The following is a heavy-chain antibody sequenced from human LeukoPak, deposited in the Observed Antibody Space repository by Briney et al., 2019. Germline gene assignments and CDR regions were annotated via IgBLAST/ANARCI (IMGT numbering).Heavy chain of an antibody. CDR2: ISSSSSYI. D-gene: IGHD5-12*01. V-gene: IGHV3-21*01. CDR3: ARGGVATIISQYNWFDP. CDR1: GFTFSSYS. J-gene: IGHJ5*02. Sequence: GSLRLSCAASGFTFSSYSMNWVRQAPGKGLEWVSSISSSSSYIYYADSVKGRFTISRDDAKNSLYLQMNSLRAEDTAVYYCARGGVATIISQYNWFDPWGQGTLVTVSS.